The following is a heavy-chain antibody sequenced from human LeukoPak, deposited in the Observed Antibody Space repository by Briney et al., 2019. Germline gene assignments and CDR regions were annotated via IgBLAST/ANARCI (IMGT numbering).Heavy chain of an antibody. V-gene: IGHV3-30*03. CDR1: GFIFSTYD. CDR2: ISYDGSNK. J-gene: IGHJ4*02. D-gene: IGHD3-22*01. Sequence: GGSLRLSCAASGFIFSTYDMHWVRQAPGKGLEWVALISYDGSNKYYADSVKGRFTISRDNSKNTLYLQMNSLRAEDTAVYYCARTSGYYYPFDYWGQGTLVTVSS. CDR3: ARTSGYYYPFDY.